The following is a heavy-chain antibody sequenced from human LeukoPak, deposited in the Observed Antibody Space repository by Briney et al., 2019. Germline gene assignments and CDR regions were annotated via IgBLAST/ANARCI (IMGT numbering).Heavy chain of an antibody. CDR2: INGDGSDT. CDR3: ARDPAGATISDAFDI. CDR1: GFTFNNYW. Sequence: GGSLRLSCTASGFTFNNYWMYWVCQAPGKGLVWVSRINGDGSDTSYADSVKGRFTISRDNSKNTLYLQMNSLRAEDTAVYYCARDPAGATISDAFDIWGQGTMVTVSS. J-gene: IGHJ3*02. V-gene: IGHV3-74*01. D-gene: IGHD5-12*01.